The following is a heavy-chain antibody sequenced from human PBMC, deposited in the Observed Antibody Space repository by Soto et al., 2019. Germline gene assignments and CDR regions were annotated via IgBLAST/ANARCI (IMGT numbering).Heavy chain of an antibody. CDR1: GGTFSSYA. Sequence: SVKVSCKASGGTFSSYAISWVRQAPGQGLEWMGGIIPIFGTANYAQKFQGRVTITADESTSTAYMELSSLRSEDTAVYYCAREVANYDFWSGFDPWGQGTLVTVSS. J-gene: IGHJ5*02. CDR2: IIPIFGTA. D-gene: IGHD3-3*01. V-gene: IGHV1-69*13. CDR3: AREVANYDFWSGFDP.